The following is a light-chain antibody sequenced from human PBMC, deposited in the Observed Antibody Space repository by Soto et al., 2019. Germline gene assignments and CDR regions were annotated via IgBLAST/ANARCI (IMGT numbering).Light chain of an antibody. V-gene: IGKV3-15*01. J-gene: IGKJ1*01. Sequence: EIVLTQSPGTLSLSPGERATLSCRASHRVDDSHLAWYQLRPGQAPRLLIYGASTRAIGTPAGFSGSGSGTEFTLTISSLQSEDFAVYYCQQYNDWPRTFGQGTKVDI. CDR1: HRVDDSH. CDR2: GAS. CDR3: QQYNDWPRT.